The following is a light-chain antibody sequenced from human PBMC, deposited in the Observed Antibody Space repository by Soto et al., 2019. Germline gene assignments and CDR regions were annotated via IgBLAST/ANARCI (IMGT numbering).Light chain of an antibody. V-gene: IGKV3-20*01. CDR3: RQYVSSPFT. J-gene: IGKJ3*01. Sequence: EIVLPQSPGTLSLSPGERATLSCRASQSVGSSYLTWYQQNPGQAPRLLIYDVSSRATGIPDRFSGSGSGTDFTLTISRLEPEDCSVYYCRQYVSSPFTFGPGTKVDV. CDR2: DVS. CDR1: QSVGSSY.